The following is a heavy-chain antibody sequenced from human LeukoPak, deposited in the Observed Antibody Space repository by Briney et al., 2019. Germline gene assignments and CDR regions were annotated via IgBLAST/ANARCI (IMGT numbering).Heavy chain of an antibody. Sequence: PGASLRLPCAASGFTFSSYAMSWVRQAPGKGLEWVSAISGSGGSTYYADSVKGRFTISRDNSKNTLYLQMNSLRAEDTAVYYCAKPIVGATVENFQHWGQGTLVTVSS. J-gene: IGHJ1*01. CDR1: GFTFSSYA. V-gene: IGHV3-23*01. D-gene: IGHD1-26*01. CDR3: AKPIVGATVENFQH. CDR2: ISGSGGST.